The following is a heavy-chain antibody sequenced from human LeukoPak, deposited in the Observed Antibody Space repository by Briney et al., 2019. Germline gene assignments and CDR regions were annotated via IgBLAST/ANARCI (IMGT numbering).Heavy chain of an antibody. CDR3: ARGTSVAMML. Sequence: SETLSLTCAVDGASFSGYYWSWVRQPPGKGLEWIGEINHSGSTNYNPSLKSRVTISGDTSKNQFSLKLSSVTAADTAVYYCARGTSVAMMLWGQGTLVTVSS. CDR1: GASFSGYY. CDR2: INHSGST. D-gene: IGHD4/OR15-4a*01. V-gene: IGHV4-34*01. J-gene: IGHJ4*02.